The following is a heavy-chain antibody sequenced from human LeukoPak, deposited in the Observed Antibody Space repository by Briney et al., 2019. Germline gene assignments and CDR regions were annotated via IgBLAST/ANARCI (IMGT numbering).Heavy chain of an antibody. V-gene: IGHV3-20*04. CDR3: AREAYGDYEYYFDY. CDR2: INWNGGST. Sequence: PGGSLRPSCAASGFTFDDYGMSWVRQAPGKGLEWVSGINWNGGSTGYADSVKGRFTISRDNAKNSLYLQMNSLRAEDTALYYCAREAYGDYEYYFDYWGQGTLVTVSS. D-gene: IGHD4-17*01. CDR1: GFTFDDYG. J-gene: IGHJ4*02.